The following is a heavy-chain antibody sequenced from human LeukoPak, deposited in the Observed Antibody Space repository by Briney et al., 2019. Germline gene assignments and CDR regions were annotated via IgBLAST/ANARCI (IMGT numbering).Heavy chain of an antibody. CDR3: ARHVSSSRVAYDV. Sequence: GESLKISCKGSGYTFTSYWIGWVRQMPGKGLEWMGLRNPADSDTRYSPSSQGQVTISVDKSISTAYLEWSSLKASDTAMYYCARHVSSSRVAYDVWGQGTMVTVSS. V-gene: IGHV5-51*01. CDR1: GYTFTSYW. CDR2: RNPADSDT. J-gene: IGHJ3*01. D-gene: IGHD2-2*01.